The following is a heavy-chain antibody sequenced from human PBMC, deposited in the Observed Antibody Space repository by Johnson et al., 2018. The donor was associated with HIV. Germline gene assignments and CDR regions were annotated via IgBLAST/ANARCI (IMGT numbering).Heavy chain of an antibody. Sequence: VQLVESGGGLVKPGGSLRLSCAASGFTFSNAWMSWVRQAPGKGLEWVGRIKSKTDGGTTDYAAPVKGRFTISRDDSKNTLYLQMNSLRAEDTAVYYCARGGAGGNSEGAFDIWGQGTMVTVSS. D-gene: IGHD4-23*01. CDR3: ARGGAGGNSEGAFDI. CDR1: GFTFSNAW. CDR2: IKSKTDGGTT. V-gene: IGHV3-15*01. J-gene: IGHJ3*02.